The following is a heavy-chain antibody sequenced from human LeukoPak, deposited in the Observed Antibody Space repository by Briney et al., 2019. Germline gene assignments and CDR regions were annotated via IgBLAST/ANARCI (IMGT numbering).Heavy chain of an antibody. J-gene: IGHJ5*02. V-gene: IGHV4-59*01. CDR1: GGSISSYY. CDR3: ARGRHGDFGNWFDP. D-gene: IGHD4-17*01. Sequence: KPSETLSLTCIVSGGSISSYYWSWIRQPPGKGLEWIGYIYYSGSTNYNPSLKSRVTISVDTSKKQFSLKLSSVTAADTAVYYCARGRHGDFGNWFDPWGQGTPVIVAS. CDR2: IYYSGST.